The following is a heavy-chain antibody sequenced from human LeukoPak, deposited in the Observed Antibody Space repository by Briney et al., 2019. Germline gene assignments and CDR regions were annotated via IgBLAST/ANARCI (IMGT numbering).Heavy chain of an antibody. CDR3: ARGPYMVRGVTSEKYYFDY. CDR2: INPNSGGT. D-gene: IGHD3-10*01. J-gene: IGHJ4*02. V-gene: IGHV1-2*02. Sequence: ASVKVSCKASGYTFTSYYMHWVRQAPGQGLEWMGWINPNSGGTHYAQKFQGRVAMTRDTSISTAYMELSRLRSDDTAVYYCARGPYMVRGVTSEKYYFDYWGQGTLVTVSS. CDR1: GYTFTSYY.